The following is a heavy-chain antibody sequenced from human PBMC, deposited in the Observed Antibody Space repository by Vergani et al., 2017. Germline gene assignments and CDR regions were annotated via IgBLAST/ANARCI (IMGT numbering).Heavy chain of an antibody. D-gene: IGHD1-1*01. J-gene: IGHJ6*02. V-gene: IGHV1-2*02. CDR2: INPNSGGT. Sequence: QVQLVQSGAEVKKPGASVKVSCKASGYTFPGHYMHWVRQATGQGREWMGWINPNSGGTNYAQKFQGRVTMTRDTSISTAYIEVSRLRSDDTALYYWAGDQTWGNDEHYYSYGMDVWGQGTTVTVSS. CDR3: AGDQTWGNDEHYYSYGMDV. CDR1: GYTFPGHY.